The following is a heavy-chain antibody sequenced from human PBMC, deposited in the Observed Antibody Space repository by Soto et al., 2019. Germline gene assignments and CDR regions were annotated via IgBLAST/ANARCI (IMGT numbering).Heavy chain of an antibody. V-gene: IGHV4-30-4*01. Sequence: SETLSLTCTVSGGSISSGDYYWSWIRQPPGKGLEWIGYIYYSGSTYYNPSLKSRVTISVDTSKNHFSLKLSSVTAADTAVYYCARGHSSSWYYLDYWGQGILVTVSS. D-gene: IGHD6-13*01. J-gene: IGHJ4*02. CDR2: IYYSGST. CDR3: ARGHSSSWYYLDY. CDR1: GGSISSGDYY.